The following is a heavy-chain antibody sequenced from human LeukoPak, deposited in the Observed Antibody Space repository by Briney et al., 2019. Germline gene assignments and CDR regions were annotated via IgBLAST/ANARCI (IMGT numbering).Heavy chain of an antibody. Sequence: GGSMRLSCAASGFTFSSNSMKWVRQAPGKGLEWVSSISSSSSYIYYADSVKGRFTISRDNAKNSLYLQMNSLRAEDTAVYYCAILEWPRYYYYMDVWGKGTAVTVSS. J-gene: IGHJ6*03. CDR2: ISSSSSYI. D-gene: IGHD3-3*01. CDR3: AILEWPRYYYYMDV. CDR1: GFTFSSNS. V-gene: IGHV3-21*01.